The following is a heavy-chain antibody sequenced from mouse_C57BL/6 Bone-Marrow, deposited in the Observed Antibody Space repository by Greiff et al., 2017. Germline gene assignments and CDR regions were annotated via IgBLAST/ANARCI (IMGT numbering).Heavy chain of an antibody. CDR2: ISSSGST. J-gene: IGHJ1*03. CDR3: ARGGDYYGSSYGYFDV. Sequence: EVKLQESGPALVKPSQTVSLTCTVTGYSITNGNHWWNWIRQVSGSKLEWIGYISSSGSTDSNPSLKSRISITRDTSKNQLFLQLNSVTTEDIATYYCARGGDYYGSSYGYFDVWGTGTTVTVSS. CDR1: GYSITNGNHW. D-gene: IGHD1-1*01. V-gene: IGHV3-4*01.